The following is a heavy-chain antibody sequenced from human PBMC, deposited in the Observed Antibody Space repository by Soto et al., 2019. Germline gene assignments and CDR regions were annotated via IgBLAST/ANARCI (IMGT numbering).Heavy chain of an antibody. CDR3: ARIEPAAGMGAFDI. CDR2: IYYSGST. V-gene: IGHV4-61*01. CDR1: GGSVNTGTYY. J-gene: IGHJ3*02. Sequence: SETLSLTCTVSGGSVNTGTYYWSWIRQPPGKGLEWIGYIYYSGSTNYNPSLKSRVTISVDTSKNQFSLKLSSVTAADTAVYYCARIEPAAGMGAFDIWGQGTMVTVSS. D-gene: IGHD6-13*01.